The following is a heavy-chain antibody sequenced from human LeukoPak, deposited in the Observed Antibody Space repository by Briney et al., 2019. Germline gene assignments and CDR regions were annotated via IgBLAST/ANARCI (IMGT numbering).Heavy chain of an antibody. CDR1: GYTFTGYY. J-gene: IGHJ4*02. CDR3: ARTMVRGAYRPITYYDY. V-gene: IGHV1-2*02. Sequence: ASVKVPCKASGYTFTGYYMHWVRQAPGQGLEWMGWINPNSGGTNYAQKFQGRVTMTRDTSISTAYMELSRLRSDDTAVYYCARTMVRGAYRPITYYDYWGQGTLVTVSS. CDR2: INPNSGGT. D-gene: IGHD3-10*01.